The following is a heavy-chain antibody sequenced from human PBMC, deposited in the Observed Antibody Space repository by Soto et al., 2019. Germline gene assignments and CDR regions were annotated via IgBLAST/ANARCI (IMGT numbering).Heavy chain of an antibody. CDR3: ARLLSPRIAATGGVDY. V-gene: IGHV4-39*01. J-gene: IGHJ4*02. CDR2: IYYSGNT. D-gene: IGHD6-13*01. Sequence: PSETLSLTCDVSGGSISSSSYFWGWIRQPPRNGLEWIGHIYYSGNTYYNPSLKSRVTISVDTSKNQFSLKLTSVTAADTSIYYCARLLSPRIAATGGVDYWGQGTLVTSPQ. CDR1: GGSISSSSYF.